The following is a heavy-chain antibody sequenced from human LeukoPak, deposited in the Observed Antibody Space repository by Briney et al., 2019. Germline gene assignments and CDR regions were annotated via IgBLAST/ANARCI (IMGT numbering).Heavy chain of an antibody. D-gene: IGHD3-22*01. Sequence: GGSLRLSCAASGFTFTDYYMSWIRQAPGKGLEWVSYISSSGSTIYYADSVKGRFTISRDNAKNSLYPQMNSLRAEDTAVYYCARDYYDSSGSTIAGFWGQGTLVTVSS. J-gene: IGHJ4*02. CDR2: ISSSGSTI. CDR1: GFTFTDYY. CDR3: ARDYYDSSGSTIAGF. V-gene: IGHV3-11*04.